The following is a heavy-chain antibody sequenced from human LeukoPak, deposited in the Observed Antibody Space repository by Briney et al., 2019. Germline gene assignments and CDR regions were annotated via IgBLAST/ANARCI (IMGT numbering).Heavy chain of an antibody. Sequence: ASVKVSCKASGGTFISYAISWVRQAPGQGLEWMGGIIPIFGTANYAQKFQGRVTMTRDTSTSTVYMELSSLRSEDTAVYYCARGPLSSSSPLGDWGQGTLVTVSS. CDR1: GGTFISYA. CDR3: ARGPLSSSSPLGD. D-gene: IGHD6-6*01. V-gene: IGHV1-69*05. J-gene: IGHJ4*02. CDR2: IIPIFGTA.